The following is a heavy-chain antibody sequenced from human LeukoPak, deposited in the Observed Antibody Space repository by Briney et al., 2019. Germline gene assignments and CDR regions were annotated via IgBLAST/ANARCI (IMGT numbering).Heavy chain of an antibody. J-gene: IGHJ4*02. CDR3: ARRRLYYDFWSDEY. D-gene: IGHD3-3*01. CDR2: IYYSGST. Sequence: SETLSLTCTVSGGSISSSSYYWGWIRQPPGKGLEWIGSIYYSGSTYYNPSLKSRVTISVDTSKNQFSLKLSSVTAADTAVYYCARRRLYYDFWSDEYWGQGTLSPSPQ. V-gene: IGHV4-39*01. CDR1: GGSISSSSYY.